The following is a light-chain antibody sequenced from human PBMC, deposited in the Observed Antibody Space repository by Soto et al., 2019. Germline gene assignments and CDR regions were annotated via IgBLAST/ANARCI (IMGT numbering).Light chain of an antibody. CDR1: QTISNY. CDR2: AAS. Sequence: DIQMTQSPSSLSASVGDRVTITFRASQTISNYLSWFQQKPGEAPKLLIYAASSLQSGVPLRFSGSGSGTDFTLTISSLQSEDFAVYYCQQYNNWPWTFGQGTKVDI. CDR3: QQYNNWPWT. V-gene: IGKV1-39*01. J-gene: IGKJ1*01.